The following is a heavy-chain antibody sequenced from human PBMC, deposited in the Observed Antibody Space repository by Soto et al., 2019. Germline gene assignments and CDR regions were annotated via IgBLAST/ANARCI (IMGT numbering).Heavy chain of an antibody. Sequence: SVKVSCKASGGTFSNYSISWVRQAPAQGREWMGGIIPIFGTANYAQKFQGRVTITADGSTSTAYMELSSLRSEDTAVYYCENWYDAFDIWGQGTMVTVPS. J-gene: IGHJ3*02. CDR1: GGTFSNYS. V-gene: IGHV1-69*13. CDR3: ENWYDAFDI. D-gene: IGHD6-13*01. CDR2: IIPIFGTA.